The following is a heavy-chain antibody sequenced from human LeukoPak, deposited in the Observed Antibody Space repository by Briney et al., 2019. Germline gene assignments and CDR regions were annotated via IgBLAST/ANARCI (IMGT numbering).Heavy chain of an antibody. CDR1: GYSFTSYW. Sequence: PGESLKISCKGSGYSFTSYWIGWVGQMPGKGLEWMGIIYPGDSDTRYSPSFQGQVTISADKSISTAYLQWSSLKASDTAMYYCARLPHYYYSSGFPDYWGQGTLVTVSS. V-gene: IGHV5-51*01. J-gene: IGHJ4*02. D-gene: IGHD3-22*01. CDR3: ARLPHYYYSSGFPDY. CDR2: IYPGDSDT.